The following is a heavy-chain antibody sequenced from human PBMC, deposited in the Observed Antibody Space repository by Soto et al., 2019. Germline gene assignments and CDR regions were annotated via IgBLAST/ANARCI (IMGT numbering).Heavy chain of an antibody. J-gene: IGHJ4*02. CDR2: ISGSSSTT. CDR3: ATDKLGYCSDGRGYRPSYFEN. Sequence: GGSLRLSCAASGFTFNIYSMNWVRQAPGKGLEWVSYISGSSSTTYYADSLKGPFTVSRDNAKNSRYLQMNNLRAKDTAVYYCATDKLGYCSDGRGYRPSYFENWGQGTPVTVSS. CDR1: GFTFNIYS. V-gene: IGHV3-48*01. D-gene: IGHD2-15*01.